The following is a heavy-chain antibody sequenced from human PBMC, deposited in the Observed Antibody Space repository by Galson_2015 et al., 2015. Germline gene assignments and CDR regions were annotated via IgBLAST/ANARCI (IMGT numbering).Heavy chain of an antibody. J-gene: IGHJ4*02. V-gene: IGHV3-7*04. CDR3: ARAPGSCNGGSCSLYYFDN. CDR2: IKQDGSET. CDR1: GFTFSSYW. D-gene: IGHD2-15*01. Sequence: LRLSCAASGFTFSSYWMNWVRQAPGKGLEWVANIKQDGSETYYVDSVKGRFTISRDNAKNSLYLQMNSLRAEDTAVYYCARAPGSCNGGSCSLYYFDNWGQGTLVTVSS.